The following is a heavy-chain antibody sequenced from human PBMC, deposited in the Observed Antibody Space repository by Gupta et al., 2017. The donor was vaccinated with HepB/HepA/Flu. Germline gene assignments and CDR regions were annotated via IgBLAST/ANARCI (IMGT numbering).Heavy chain of an antibody. D-gene: IGHD4/OR15-4a*01. CDR2: IKYSGST. CDR3: ARHSPNDYGHFDY. Sequence: QVQLQESGPRLVKHSETLSLTCTVSGGSVTGYYWSWIRQPPRKGLEWIGHIKYSGSTNYNPSLRSRVIMSVDTSKNQFSLSLSSVTAADTAVYYCARHSPNDYGHFDYWGQGPLVTVSS. V-gene: IGHV4-59*08. J-gene: IGHJ4*02. CDR1: GGSVTGYY.